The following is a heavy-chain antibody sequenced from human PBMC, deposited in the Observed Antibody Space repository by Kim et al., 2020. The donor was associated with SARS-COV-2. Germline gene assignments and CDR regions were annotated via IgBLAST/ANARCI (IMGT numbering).Heavy chain of an antibody. J-gene: IGHJ4*02. CDR3: ASGSKY. Sequence: SSGSSIPHADSVKGRFTLSRDNAKNSLFLQMNSLSAEDTAVYYCASGSKYWGQGTLVTVSS. V-gene: IGHV3-48*03. D-gene: IGHD1-26*01. CDR2: SSGSSI.